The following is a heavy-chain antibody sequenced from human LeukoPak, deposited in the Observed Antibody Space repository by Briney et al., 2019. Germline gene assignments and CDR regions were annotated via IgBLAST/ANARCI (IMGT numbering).Heavy chain of an antibody. V-gene: IGHV3-23*01. D-gene: IGHD2-15*01. CDR1: GFTFSSYA. J-gene: IGHJ4*02. CDR2: TSGSGGST. Sequence: GGSLRLSCAASGFTFSSYAMSWVRQAPGKGLEWVSATSGSGGSTYYADSVKGRFTISRDNSKNTLYLQMNSLRAEGTAVYYCAKDLVAAKYYFDYWGQGTLVTVSS. CDR3: AKDLVAAKYYFDY.